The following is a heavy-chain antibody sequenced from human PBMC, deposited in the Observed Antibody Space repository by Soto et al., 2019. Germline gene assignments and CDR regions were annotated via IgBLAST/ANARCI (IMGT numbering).Heavy chain of an antibody. CDR3: AGTLSYYDSSGYLTYYFDY. CDR1: GGSISSYY. D-gene: IGHD3-22*01. J-gene: IGHJ4*02. Sequence: SETLSLTCTVSGGSISSYYWSWIRQPPGKGLEWIGYIYYSGSTNYNPSLKSRVTISVDTSKNQFSLKLSSVTAADTAVYYCAGTLSYYDSSGYLTYYFDYWGQGTLVTVSS. V-gene: IGHV4-59*08. CDR2: IYYSGST.